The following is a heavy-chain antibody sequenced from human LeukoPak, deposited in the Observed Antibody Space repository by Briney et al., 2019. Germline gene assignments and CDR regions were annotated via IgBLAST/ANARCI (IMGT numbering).Heavy chain of an antibody. CDR1: GFTSSSYG. CDR3: ARDVGTIAVAGYFDY. V-gene: IGHV3-33*01. J-gene: IGHJ4*02. D-gene: IGHD6-19*01. CDR2: IWYDGSNK. Sequence: GRSLRLSCAASGFTSSSYGMHWVRQAPGKGLEWVAVIWYDGSNKYYADSVKGRFTISRDNSKNTLYLQMNSLRAEDTAVYYCARDVGTIAVAGYFDYWGQGTLVTVSS.